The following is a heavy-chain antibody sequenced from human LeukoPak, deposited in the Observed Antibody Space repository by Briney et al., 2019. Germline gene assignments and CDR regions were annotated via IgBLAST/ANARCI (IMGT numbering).Heavy chain of an antibody. D-gene: IGHD1-26*01. CDR1: GGSISSNNHF. Sequence: SETLSLTCTVSGGSISSNNHFWGWIRQPPGKGLEWIGSIYYSGSTYNNPSLRSRVLMSVDTSKNQFSLKLRFVAAADTAVYYCASRVGRRPFDYWGQGTLVTVSS. V-gene: IGHV4-39*07. CDR2: IYYSGST. J-gene: IGHJ4*02. CDR3: ASRVGRRPFDY.